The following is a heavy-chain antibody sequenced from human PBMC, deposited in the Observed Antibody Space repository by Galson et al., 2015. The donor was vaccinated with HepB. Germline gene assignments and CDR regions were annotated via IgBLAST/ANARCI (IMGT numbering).Heavy chain of an antibody. D-gene: IGHD3-10*01. CDR2: ISSSSSYI. CDR3: AGPLWFGTEDSFEI. Sequence: SLRLSCAASGFTFSSYSMNWVRQAPGKGLEWVSSISSSSSYIYYADSVKGRFTISRDNAKNSLYLQMNSLRAEDTAVYYCAGPLWFGTEDSFEIWGQGTMVTGSS. J-gene: IGHJ3*02. CDR1: GFTFSSYS. V-gene: IGHV3-21*01.